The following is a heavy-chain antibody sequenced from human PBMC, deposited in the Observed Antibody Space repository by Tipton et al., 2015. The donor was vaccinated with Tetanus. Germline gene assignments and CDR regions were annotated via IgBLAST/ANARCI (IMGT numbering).Heavy chain of an antibody. J-gene: IGHJ4*02. D-gene: IGHD2-15*01. CDR1: GFIFSSYG. V-gene: IGHV3-33*01. CDR2: SWYDGTDK. CDR3: ARAADCSGGSCFAGDFDT. Sequence: SLRLSCAASGFIFSSYGIHWVRQAPGKGLEWLAVSWYDGTDKYYADSVKGRFTISRDNSKNSHYLQMNSLRAEDRALYYCARAADCSGGSCFAGDFDTWGQGTQVTVSS.